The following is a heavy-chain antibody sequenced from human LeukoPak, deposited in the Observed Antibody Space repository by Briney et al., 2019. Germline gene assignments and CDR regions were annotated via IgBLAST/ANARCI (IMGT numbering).Heavy chain of an antibody. D-gene: IGHD4-17*01. CDR1: GGSISSSSYY. V-gene: IGHV4-39*07. CDR3: ARSPDYGDYYYYYMDV. CDR2: IYYSGST. Sequence: SETLSLTCTVSGGSISSSSYYWGWIRQPPGKGLEWIGSIYYSGSTYYNPSLKSRVTISVDTSKNQFSLKLSSVTAADTAVYYCARSPDYGDYYYYYMDVWGKGTTVTISS. J-gene: IGHJ6*03.